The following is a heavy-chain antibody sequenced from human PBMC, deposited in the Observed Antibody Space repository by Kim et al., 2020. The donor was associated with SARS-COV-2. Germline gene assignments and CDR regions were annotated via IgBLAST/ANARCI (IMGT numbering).Heavy chain of an antibody. CDR1: GYTLTELS. Sequence: ASVKVSRKVSGYTLTELSMHWVRQAPGKGLEWMGGFDPEDGETIYAQKFQGRVTMTEDKSTDTAYMELSSLRSEDTAVYYCATASTTVTTGYYYYGMDVWGHGTTVTVSS. CDR2: FDPEDGET. V-gene: IGHV1-24*01. D-gene: IGHD4-4*01. CDR3: ATASTTVTTGYYYYGMDV. J-gene: IGHJ6*02.